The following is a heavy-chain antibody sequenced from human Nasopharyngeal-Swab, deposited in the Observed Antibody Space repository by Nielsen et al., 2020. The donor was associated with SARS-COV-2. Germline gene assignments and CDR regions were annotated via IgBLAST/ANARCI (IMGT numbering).Heavy chain of an antibody. V-gene: IGHV3-7*01. Sequence: GESLKISCAASGFTFSSYWMSWVRQAPGKGLEWVANIKHDGSEKYYVDSVKGRFTISRDNAKNSLYLQMNSLRAEDTAVYYCARVGINSYGFYYYYYGMDVWGQGTTVTVSS. CDR3: ARVGINSYGFYYYYYGMDV. CDR1: GFTFSSYW. CDR2: IKHDGSEK. D-gene: IGHD5-18*01. J-gene: IGHJ6*02.